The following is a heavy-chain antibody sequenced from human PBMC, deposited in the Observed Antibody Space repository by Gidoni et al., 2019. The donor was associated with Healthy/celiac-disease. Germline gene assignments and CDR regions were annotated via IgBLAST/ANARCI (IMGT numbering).Heavy chain of an antibody. D-gene: IGHD5-12*01. V-gene: IGHV4-59*01. J-gene: IGHJ4*02. Sequence: IRQPPGKGLEWIGYIYYSGSTNYNPSLKSRVTISVDTSKNHFSLKLSSVTAADTAVYYCARAEPIWLQFDYWGQGTLVTVSS. CDR3: ARAEPIWLQFDY. CDR2: IYYSGST.